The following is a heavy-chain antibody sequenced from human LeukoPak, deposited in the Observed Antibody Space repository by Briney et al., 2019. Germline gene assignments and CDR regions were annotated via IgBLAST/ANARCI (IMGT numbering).Heavy chain of an antibody. Sequence: SETLSLTCAVYGGSFSGYYWSWIRQPPGKGLEWIGYIYYSGSTYYNPSLKSRVTISVDTSKNQFSLKLSSVTAADTAVYYCAREERQWLVPGYFDYWGQGTLVTVSS. CDR3: AREERQWLVPGYFDY. CDR2: IYYSGST. V-gene: IGHV4-34*09. CDR1: GGSFSGYY. J-gene: IGHJ4*02. D-gene: IGHD6-19*01.